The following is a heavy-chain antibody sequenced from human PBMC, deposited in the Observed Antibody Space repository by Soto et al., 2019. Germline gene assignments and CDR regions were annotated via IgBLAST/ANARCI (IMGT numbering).Heavy chain of an antibody. Sequence: SETLSLTCTVPCGSIRSSRYYWGLIRQPPGKGLEWIGSIYYSGSTYYNPSLKSRVTISVDTSKNQFSLKLSSVTAADTAVYYCARLNYYDSSGYIPYFDHWGQGTLVTVPT. J-gene: IGHJ4*02. D-gene: IGHD3-22*01. CDR1: CGSIRSSRYY. CDR3: ARLNYYDSSGYIPYFDH. V-gene: IGHV4-39*01. CDR2: IYYSGST.